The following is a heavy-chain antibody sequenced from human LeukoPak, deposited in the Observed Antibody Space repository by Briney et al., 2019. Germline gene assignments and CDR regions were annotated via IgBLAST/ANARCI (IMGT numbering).Heavy chain of an antibody. D-gene: IGHD3-22*01. Sequence: GGSLRLSCAASGFTFDDYGMSWVRHAPGKGLEWVSGISWNGGSTGYADSVRGRFTISRDNAKNSLYLQMNSLRAEDTALYHCARGSGYYYYFEYWGQGTLVTVSS. V-gene: IGHV3-20*01. J-gene: IGHJ4*02. CDR1: GFTFDDYG. CDR3: ARGSGYYYYFEY. CDR2: ISWNGGST.